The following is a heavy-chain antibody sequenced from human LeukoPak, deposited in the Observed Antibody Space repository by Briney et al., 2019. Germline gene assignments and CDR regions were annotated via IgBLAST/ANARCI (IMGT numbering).Heavy chain of an antibody. D-gene: IGHD2-15*01. V-gene: IGHV3-7*03. CDR2: IKQDGSAK. CDR1: GFTFSRHW. CDR3: AIDNGWSADF. Sequence: PGGSLRVSCAASGFTFSRHWMYWVRQAPGKGLEWVANIKQDGSAKPYVDSVKGRFTISRDNAKNSLFLQMNSLRAEDTAVYYCAIDNGWSADFWGQGTLVTVSS. J-gene: IGHJ4*02.